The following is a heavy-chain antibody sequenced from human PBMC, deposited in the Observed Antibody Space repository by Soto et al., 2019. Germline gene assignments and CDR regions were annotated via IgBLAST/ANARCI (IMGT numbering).Heavy chain of an antibody. CDR2: IYYSGST. V-gene: IGHV4-30-4*01. CDR3: ATGYSSSWYWFDP. CDR1: GGSISSGDSY. Sequence: PSETLSLTCTVSGGSISSGDSYWSWIRQPPGKGLEWIGYIYYSGSTYYNPSLKSRVTISVDTSKNQFSLKLSSVTAADTAVYYCATGYSSSWYWFDPWGQGTLVTVSS. D-gene: IGHD6-13*01. J-gene: IGHJ5*02.